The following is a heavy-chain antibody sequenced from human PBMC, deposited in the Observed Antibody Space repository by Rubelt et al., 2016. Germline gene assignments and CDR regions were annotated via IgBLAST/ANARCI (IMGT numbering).Heavy chain of an antibody. CDR1: GYNFTTYW. V-gene: IGHV5-10-1*03. Sequence: EVQLVQSGAEVKKPGESLRISCKGSGYNFTTYWISWVRQTPGKGLEWMGRIDPSDSYINYSPTCQGNVTISADKAISTAYLQWSSLTASDTAMYYCGRGNSWYPLWGQGTLVTVSS. CDR2: IDPSDSYI. CDR3: GRGNSWYPL. D-gene: IGHD6-13*01. J-gene: IGHJ4*02.